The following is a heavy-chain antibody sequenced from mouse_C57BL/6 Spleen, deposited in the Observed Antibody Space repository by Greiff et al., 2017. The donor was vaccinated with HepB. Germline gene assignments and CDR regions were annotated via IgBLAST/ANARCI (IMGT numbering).Heavy chain of an antibody. CDR3: ARFRDYVYAMDD. Sequence: VQLQQSGPELVKPGASVKISCKASGYSFTDYNMNWVKQSNGKSLEWIGVINPNYGTTSYNQTFKGKDTFTVEQSSSTAYMQLNSLTSEDSAVYYCARFRDYVYAMDDWGQGTSVTVSS. CDR1: GYSFTDYN. J-gene: IGHJ4*01. D-gene: IGHD2-4*01. CDR2: INPNYGTT. V-gene: IGHV1-39*01.